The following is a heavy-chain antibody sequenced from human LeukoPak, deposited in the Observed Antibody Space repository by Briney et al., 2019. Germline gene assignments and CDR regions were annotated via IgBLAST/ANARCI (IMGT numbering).Heavy chain of an antibody. CDR2: INHSGST. J-gene: IGHJ4*02. V-gene: IGHV4-34*01. Sequence: PSETLSLTCAVYGGSFSGYYWSWIRQPPGKGLEWIGEINHSGSTNYNPSLKSRVTISVDTSKNQFSLKLSSVTAADTAVYYCARDEPAFYGSGSSFDYWGQGTLVTVSS. CDR1: GGSFSGYY. CDR3: ARDEPAFYGSGSSFDY. D-gene: IGHD3-10*01.